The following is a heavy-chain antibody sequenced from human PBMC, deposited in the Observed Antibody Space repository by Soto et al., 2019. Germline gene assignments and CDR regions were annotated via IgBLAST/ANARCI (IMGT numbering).Heavy chain of an antibody. CDR2: ISAYNGNT. CDR3: AFTVLVPAAEGFDP. V-gene: IGHV1-18*01. D-gene: IGHD2-2*01. CDR1: GYTFTSYG. J-gene: IGHJ5*02. Sequence: ASVKVSCKASGYTFTSYGISWVRQAPGQGLEWMGWISAYNGNTNYAQKLQGRVTMTTDTSTSTAYMELRSLRSDDTAVYYCAFTVLVPAAEGFDPWGQGTLVTVSS.